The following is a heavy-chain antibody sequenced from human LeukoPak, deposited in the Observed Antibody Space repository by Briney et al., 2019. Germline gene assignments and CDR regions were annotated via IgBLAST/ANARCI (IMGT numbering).Heavy chain of an antibody. Sequence: GASLKVSCKASGYTFTGYYMHWVRQAPGQGLEWMGWINPNSGGTNYAQKFQGRVTMTRDTSISTAYLELSRLRSDDTAVYYCARDPEVVPAAMQFDYWGQGTLVSVSS. CDR2: INPNSGGT. V-gene: IGHV1-2*02. J-gene: IGHJ4*02. CDR1: GYTFTGYY. CDR3: ARDPEVVPAAMQFDY. D-gene: IGHD2-2*01.